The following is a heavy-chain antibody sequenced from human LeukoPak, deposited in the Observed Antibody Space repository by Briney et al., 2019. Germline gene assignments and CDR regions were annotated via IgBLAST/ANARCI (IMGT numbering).Heavy chain of an antibody. Sequence: VESLKLSCKASGYSFTTYWIGWVRQMPGKGLEWMGIIYPGDSDTRYSPSFQGHVTISADKSISTAYLQWTSLKASDTAMYYCARHPRQRAFDIWGQGTMVTVSS. CDR1: GYSFTTYW. V-gene: IGHV5-51*01. J-gene: IGHJ3*02. D-gene: IGHD6-25*01. CDR2: IYPGDSDT. CDR3: ARHPRQRAFDI.